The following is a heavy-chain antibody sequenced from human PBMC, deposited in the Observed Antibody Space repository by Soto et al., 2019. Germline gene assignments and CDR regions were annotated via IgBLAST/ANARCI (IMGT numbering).Heavy chain of an antibody. CDR2: IYYDGST. Sequence: SETLSLTCSVSGGSITSTIDYWGWIRRSPGRGLEWIGNIYYDGSTFYNPSLKSRVTISVDTSKRQFSLRVSSVTAADTAVYYCARRGSASWRNWFDSRGHGTLVTVSS. J-gene: IGHJ5*01. D-gene: IGHD2-2*01. CDR1: GGSITSTIDY. CDR3: ARRGSASWRNWFDS. V-gene: IGHV4-39*01.